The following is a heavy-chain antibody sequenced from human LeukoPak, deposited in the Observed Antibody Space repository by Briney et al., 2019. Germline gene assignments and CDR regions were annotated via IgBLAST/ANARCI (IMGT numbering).Heavy chain of an antibody. CDR3: ARIDLPWKGSQGFDY. D-gene: IGHD3-10*01. J-gene: IGHJ4*02. CDR2: ISSSSSYI. Sequence: GGSLRLSCAASGFTFSSYSMNWVRQAPGKGLEWVSSISSSSSYIYYADSVKGRFTISRDNAKNSLYLQMNSLRAEDTAVYYCARIDLPWKGSQGFDYWGQGTLVTVSS. CDR1: GFTFSSYS. V-gene: IGHV3-21*01.